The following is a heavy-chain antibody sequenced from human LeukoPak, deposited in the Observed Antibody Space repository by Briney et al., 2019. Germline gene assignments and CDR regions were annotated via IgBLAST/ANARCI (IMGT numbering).Heavy chain of an antibody. J-gene: IGHJ5*02. Sequence: ASVKVSCKASGYTFTGYYMHWVRQAPGQGLEWMGWINPNSGGTNYAQKFQGRVTMTRDTSISTAYMELSRLRSDDTAVYYCARALIVPDGWFDPWGQGTLVTVSS. D-gene: IGHD2-2*01. V-gene: IGHV1-2*02. CDR3: ARALIVPDGWFDP. CDR2: INPNSGGT. CDR1: GYTFTGYY.